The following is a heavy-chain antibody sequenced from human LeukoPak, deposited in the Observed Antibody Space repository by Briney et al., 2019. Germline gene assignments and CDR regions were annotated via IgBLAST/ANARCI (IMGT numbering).Heavy chain of an antibody. CDR3: ARGRTGNKAFDI. V-gene: IGHV4-34*01. D-gene: IGHD1/OR15-1a*01. J-gene: IGHJ3*02. CDR2: INHSGST. Sequence: SETLSLTCAVYGGSFSGYYWSWIRQPPGKGLEWIGEINHSGSTNYNPSLKSRVTISVDTSKNQFSLKLSSVTAADTAVYYCARGRTGNKAFDIWGQGTMVTVSS. CDR1: GGSFSGYY.